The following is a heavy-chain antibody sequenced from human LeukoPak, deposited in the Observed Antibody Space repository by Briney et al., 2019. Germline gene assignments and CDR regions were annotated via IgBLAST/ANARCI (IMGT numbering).Heavy chain of an antibody. Sequence: VASVKVSCKASGYTFTSYDINWARQATGQGLEWMGWINPNSGGTNYAQKFQGRVTMTRDTSISTAYMELSRLRSDDTAVYYCARQSSSGYYFDYWGQGTLVTVSS. CDR3: ARQSSSGYYFDY. CDR1: GYTFTSYD. D-gene: IGHD7-27*01. V-gene: IGHV1-2*02. J-gene: IGHJ4*02. CDR2: INPNSGGT.